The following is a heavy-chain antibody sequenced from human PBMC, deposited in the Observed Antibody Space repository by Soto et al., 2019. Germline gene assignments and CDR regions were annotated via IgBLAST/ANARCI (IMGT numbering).Heavy chain of an antibody. Sequence: QEQLVESGGGVVQSGRSLRLSCAASGFTFSSYGMHWVRQAPGKGLEWVAVISYDGSNKYYVDSVKGRFTISRDNSKNTLYLQMNSLRGEDTAVYYCAKGSTAMTYFDYWGQGTLVTVSS. V-gene: IGHV3-30*18. J-gene: IGHJ4*02. CDR1: GFTFSSYG. CDR3: AKGSTAMTYFDY. CDR2: ISYDGSNK. D-gene: IGHD5-18*01.